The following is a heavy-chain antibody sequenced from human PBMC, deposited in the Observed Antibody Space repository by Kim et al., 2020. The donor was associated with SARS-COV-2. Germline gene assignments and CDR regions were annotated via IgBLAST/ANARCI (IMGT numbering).Heavy chain of an antibody. CDR2: ISSSGSTI. J-gene: IGHJ3*02. CDR3: ARDFDCSSTSCYSLSAFDI. D-gene: IGHD2-2*01. Sequence: GGSLRLSCAASGFTFSSYEMNWVRQAPGKGLEWVSYISSSGSTIYYADSVKGRFTISRDNAKNSLYLQMNSLRAEDTAVYYCARDFDCSSTSCYSLSAFDIWGQGTMVTVSS. CDR1: GFTFSSYE. V-gene: IGHV3-48*03.